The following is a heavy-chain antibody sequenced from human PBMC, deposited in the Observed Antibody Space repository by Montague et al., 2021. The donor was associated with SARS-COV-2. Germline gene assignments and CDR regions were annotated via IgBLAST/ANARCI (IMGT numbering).Heavy chain of an antibody. J-gene: IGHJ4*02. V-gene: IGHV4-34*01. Sequence: ETLSLTCSVGGSFAGSSYNWLRQTPGKGLEWIGEIYYSGATYYNPSLTGRVTISADTSKNEFSLELRSVSAADTAIYYCARGTKPYYDLWLWGQGTLVTVSS. CDR3: ARGTKPYYDLWL. CDR2: IYYSGAT. CDR1: GGSFAGSS. D-gene: IGHD3-3*01.